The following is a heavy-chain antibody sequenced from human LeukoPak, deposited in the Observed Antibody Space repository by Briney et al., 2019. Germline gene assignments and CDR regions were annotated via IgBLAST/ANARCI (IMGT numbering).Heavy chain of an antibody. CDR2: INHSGST. Sequence: SETLSLTCAVYGGSFSGYYWSWIRRPPGKGLEWIGEINHSGSTNYNPSLKSRVTISVDTSKNQFSLKLSSVTAADTAVYYCARTVTGGPYYYYGMDVWGQGTTVTVSS. CDR1: GGSFSGYY. D-gene: IGHD4-11*01. V-gene: IGHV4-34*01. CDR3: ARTVTGGPYYYYGMDV. J-gene: IGHJ6*02.